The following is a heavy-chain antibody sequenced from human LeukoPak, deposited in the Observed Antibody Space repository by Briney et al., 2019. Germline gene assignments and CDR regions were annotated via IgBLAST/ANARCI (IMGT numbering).Heavy chain of an antibody. J-gene: IGHJ3*02. CDR2: IKTDGSEK. Sequence: GRSLRLSCAASGFIFSNYWMGWVRQAPGKGLESLANIKTDGSEKYYVDSVKGRFSISRDNAKNSLYLQMNSLRAEDTAVYYCVSAVRGSSFAICGQGTKVTVSS. CDR3: VSAVRGSSFAI. V-gene: IGHV3-7*03. CDR1: GFIFSNYW. D-gene: IGHD3-10*02.